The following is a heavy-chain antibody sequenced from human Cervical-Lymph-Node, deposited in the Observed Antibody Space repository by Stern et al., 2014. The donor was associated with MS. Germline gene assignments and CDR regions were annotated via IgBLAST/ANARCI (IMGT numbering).Heavy chain of an antibody. CDR1: GFSFTDYY. V-gene: IGHV3-11*01. CDR2: ISSSHNTI. CDR3: ARPRSHAFDV. J-gene: IGHJ3*01. Sequence: VQLVESGGGLVKPGGSLRLSCAASGFSFTDYYMTWVRQAPGKGLEWLSYISSSHNTIHYAASVKGRFTISTDNAKNSLFLQMNSLRADDTAIYYCARPRSHAFDVWGQGTVVTVSS.